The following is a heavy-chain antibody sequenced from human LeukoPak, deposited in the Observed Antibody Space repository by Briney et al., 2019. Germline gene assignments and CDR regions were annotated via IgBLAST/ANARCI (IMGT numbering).Heavy chain of an antibody. D-gene: IGHD6-13*01. Sequence: SETLSLTCTVSGYSISSGYYWGWIRQPPGKGLEWIGSIYHSRSTYYNPSLKSRVTISVDTSKNQFSLKLSSVSAPDTAVYYCARDLTGGSSWYQYYFDYWGLGTLVTVSS. CDR2: IYHSRST. CDR3: ARDLTGGSSWYQYYFDY. J-gene: IGHJ4*02. V-gene: IGHV4-38-2*02. CDR1: GYSISSGYY.